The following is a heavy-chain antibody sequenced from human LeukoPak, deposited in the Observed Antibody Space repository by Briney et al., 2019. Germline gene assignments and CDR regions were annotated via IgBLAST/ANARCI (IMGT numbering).Heavy chain of an antibody. CDR3: AGGSGISDF. Sequence: GRSLRLSCAASGXTFSNYGMHWVRQAPGKGLEWVALIWHDGSNKYYADSVKGRFTISRDNSKNTLYLQMNSLRAEDTAVYYCAGGSGISDFWGQGTLVTVSS. D-gene: IGHD1-26*01. CDR2: IWHDGSNK. J-gene: IGHJ4*02. CDR1: GXTFSNYG. V-gene: IGHV3-33*01.